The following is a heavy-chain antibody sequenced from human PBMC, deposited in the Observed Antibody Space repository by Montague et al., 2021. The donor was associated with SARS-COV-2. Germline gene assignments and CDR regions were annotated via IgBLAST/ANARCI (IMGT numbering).Heavy chain of an antibody. V-gene: IGHV4-31*03. CDR1: GGSIRSDYYY. CDR2: IHYSGST. CDR3: ASDGTAGDCFDP. Sequence: TLSLTCTVSGGSIRSDYYYWSWIRQHPGKGLEWIGYIHYSGSTDYNPSLKGRVSISIDTSKNHFSLKLRSVTAAGPAVYFCASDGTAGDCFDPWGQGTLVTVSS. D-gene: IGHD1-26*01. J-gene: IGHJ5*02.